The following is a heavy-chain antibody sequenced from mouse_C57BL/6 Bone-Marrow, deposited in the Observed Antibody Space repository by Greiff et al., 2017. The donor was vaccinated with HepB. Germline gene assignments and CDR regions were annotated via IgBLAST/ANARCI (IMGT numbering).Heavy chain of an antibody. CDR1: GYTFTSYW. J-gene: IGHJ4*01. CDR3: ARNSYYYAMDY. D-gene: IGHD2-10*01. CDR2: INPSSGYT. Sequence: QVHVKQSGAELAKPGASVKLSCKASGYTFTSYWMHWVKQRPGQGLEWIGYINPSSGYTKYNQKFKDKATLTADKSSSTAYMQLSSLTYEDSAVYDCARNSYYYAMDYWGQGTSVTVSS. V-gene: IGHV1-7*01.